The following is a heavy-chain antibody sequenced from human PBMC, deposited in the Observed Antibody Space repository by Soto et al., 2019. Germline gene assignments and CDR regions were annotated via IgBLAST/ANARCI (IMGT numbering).Heavy chain of an antibody. D-gene: IGHD2-15*01. V-gene: IGHV1-18*04. CDR1: GYTFTTYG. Sequence: QVQLVQSGAEVKRPGASVKLSCKASGYTFTTYGFNWVRQAPGQGLEWMGWISPYNGVTNYAQNFQGRVTLTTDTSTSTAYMELRSLTSDDTAVYYCARTPRAQMIVLEAATRFDYWGQGTLVTVSS. J-gene: IGHJ4*02. CDR2: ISPYNGVT. CDR3: ARTPRAQMIVLEAATRFDY.